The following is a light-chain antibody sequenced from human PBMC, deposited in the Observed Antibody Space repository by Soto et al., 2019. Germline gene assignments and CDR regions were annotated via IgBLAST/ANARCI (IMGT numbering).Light chain of an antibody. CDR1: QSVSSSY. Sequence: ESVLTQSPGTLSLSPGEKATLSCRASQSVSSSYLAWYQQKPGQAPRLLIYGASSRATGIPDRFSGSGSGTDFTFTVSRLEPEDFAVYYCQQFGSSSWTFGQGTKVQIK. CDR3: QQFGSSSWT. CDR2: GAS. J-gene: IGKJ1*01. V-gene: IGKV3-20*01.